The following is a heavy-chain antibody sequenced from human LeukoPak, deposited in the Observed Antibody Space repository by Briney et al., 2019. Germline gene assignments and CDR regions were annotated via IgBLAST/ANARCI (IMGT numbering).Heavy chain of an antibody. CDR2: IQPGGST. J-gene: IGHJ5*02. Sequence: SETLSLTCTVSGGSMSGHSWSWIRQPPGKGLEWIGFIQPGGSTNYNPSLQSRVTMSLDTSKNQFSLKLSSVTAADTAVYYCARVDLYYDFWSGYYTGDWFDPWGQGTLVTVSS. CDR3: ARVDLYYDFWSGYYTGDWFDP. CDR1: GGSMSGHS. D-gene: IGHD3-3*01. V-gene: IGHV4-59*11.